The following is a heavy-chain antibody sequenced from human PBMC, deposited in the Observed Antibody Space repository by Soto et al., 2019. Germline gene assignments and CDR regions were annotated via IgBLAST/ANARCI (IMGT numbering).Heavy chain of an antibody. Sequence: QVQLVESGGGVVQPGRSLRLSCAASGFTFSSYGMHWVRQAPGKGLEWVAVIWYDGSNKYYADSVKGRFTISRDNSKNKLYLQMNSLRAEDTAVYYCARDGNPHSSGWYYYYYYMDVWGKGTTVTVSS. CDR3: ARDGNPHSSGWYYYYYYMDV. V-gene: IGHV3-33*01. CDR2: IWYDGSNK. D-gene: IGHD6-19*01. J-gene: IGHJ6*03. CDR1: GFTFSSYG.